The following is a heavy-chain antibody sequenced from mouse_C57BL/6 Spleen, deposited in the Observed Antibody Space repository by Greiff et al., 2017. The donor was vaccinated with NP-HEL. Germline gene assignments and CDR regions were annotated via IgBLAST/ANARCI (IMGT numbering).Heavy chain of an antibody. Sequence: QVQLQQSGAELVRPGASVTLSCKASGYTFTDYEMHWVKQTPVHGLEWIGAIDPDTGGTAYNQKFKGKATLTADKSSSTAYMELRSLTSEDSAVYDCTLYYDYDNYYAMDDWGKGTSVTVSS. V-gene: IGHV1-15*01. CDR3: TLYYDYDNYYAMDD. CDR1: GYTFTDYE. CDR2: IDPDTGGT. J-gene: IGHJ4*01. D-gene: IGHD2-4*01.